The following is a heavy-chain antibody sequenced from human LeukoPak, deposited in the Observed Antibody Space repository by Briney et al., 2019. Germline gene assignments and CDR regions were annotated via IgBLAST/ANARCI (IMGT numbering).Heavy chain of an antibody. CDR3: AKERSGIPAAANY. J-gene: IGHJ4*02. Sequence: GGSLRLSCAASGFTFSSYTMSWVRQAPGKGLEWVSTITTSDGNTYYADSVKGRFTFSRDNSKNTLYLQMNSLRAEDTAVYYCAKERSGIPAAANYWGQGTLVTVSS. CDR1: GFTFSSYT. D-gene: IGHD6-13*01. CDR2: ITTSDGNT. V-gene: IGHV3-23*01.